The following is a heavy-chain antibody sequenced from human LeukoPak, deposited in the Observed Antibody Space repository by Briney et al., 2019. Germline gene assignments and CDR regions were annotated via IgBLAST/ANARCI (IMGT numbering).Heavy chain of an antibody. Sequence: SVKVSCKASGGTFSSYAISWVRQGPGQGLEWMGGIIPIFGTANYAQKFQGRVTITADESTSTAYMELSSLEYEDTAMYYCVRPPQTSGWYSNWFDPWGQGTLVTVSS. J-gene: IGHJ5*02. CDR2: IIPIFGTA. CDR1: GGTFSSYA. CDR3: VRPPQTSGWYSNWFDP. D-gene: IGHD6-19*01. V-gene: IGHV1-69*13.